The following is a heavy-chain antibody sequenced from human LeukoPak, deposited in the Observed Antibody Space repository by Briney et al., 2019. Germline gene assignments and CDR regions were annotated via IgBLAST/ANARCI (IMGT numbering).Heavy chain of an antibody. Sequence: SETLSLTCTVSGGSISSYYWSWLRQPPGKGLEWIGYIYYSGSTNYNPSLKSRVTISVDTSKNQFSLKLSSVTAADTAVYYCARARVVWDYYYYMDDWGKGTTVTVSS. CDR2: IYYSGST. V-gene: IGHV4-59*01. CDR1: GGSISSYY. J-gene: IGHJ6*03. D-gene: IGHD3-16*01. CDR3: ARARVVWDYYYYMDD.